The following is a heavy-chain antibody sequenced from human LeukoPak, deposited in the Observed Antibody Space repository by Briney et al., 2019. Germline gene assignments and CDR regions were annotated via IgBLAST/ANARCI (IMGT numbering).Heavy chain of an antibody. CDR1: GGSIYSSSYY. CDR2: IYFSGST. D-gene: IGHD3-9*01. Sequence: SETLSLTCTVSGGSIYSSSYYWDWIRQATGKGLEWIGSIYFSGSTYYNPSLKSRVTISLDTSKNQFSLKLNSVTAADTAVYHCARRLLTGEALDYWGQGTLVTVSS. J-gene: IGHJ4*02. CDR3: ARRLLTGEALDY. V-gene: IGHV4-39*01.